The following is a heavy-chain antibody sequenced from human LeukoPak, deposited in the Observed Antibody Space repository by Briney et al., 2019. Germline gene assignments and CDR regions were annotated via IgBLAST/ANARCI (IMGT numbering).Heavy chain of an antibody. CDR2: IYYSGST. D-gene: IGHD5-12*01. CDR1: GGSISSYY. V-gene: IGHV4-59*01. CDR3: ARGGLIVATKYYFDY. Sequence: SETLSLTCTVSGGSISSYYWSWIRQPPGKGLEWIGYIYYSGSTNYNPSLKSRVTISVDTSKNQFSLKLSSVTAADTAVYYCARGGLIVATKYYFDYWGQGTLVTVPS. J-gene: IGHJ4*02.